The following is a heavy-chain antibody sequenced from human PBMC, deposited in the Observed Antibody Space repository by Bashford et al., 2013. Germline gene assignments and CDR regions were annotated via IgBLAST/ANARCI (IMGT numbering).Heavy chain of an antibody. Sequence: SVKVSCKASGGTFSSYAISWVRQAPGQGLEWMGGIIPIFGTANYAQKLQGRVTMTTDTSTSTAYMELRSLRSDDTAVYYCARGGDSSSSRTIDYWGQGTLVTVSS. CDR3: ARGGDSSSSRTIDY. J-gene: IGHJ4*02. CDR2: IIPIFGTA. D-gene: IGHD6-6*01. V-gene: IGHV1-69*05. CDR1: GGTFSSYA.